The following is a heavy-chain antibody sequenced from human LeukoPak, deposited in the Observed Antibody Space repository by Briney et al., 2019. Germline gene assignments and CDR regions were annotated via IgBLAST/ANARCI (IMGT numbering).Heavy chain of an antibody. Sequence: GGSLKLSCAASGFTFSTYVMSWVRQAPGKGLEWVSAISGSGGSTYYADSVKGRFTISRDNSKNTLYLQMNSLGADDTAVYYCAKGNWRYFDYWGQGTLVTVSS. CDR1: GFTFSTYV. J-gene: IGHJ4*02. CDR2: ISGSGGST. D-gene: IGHD1-1*01. CDR3: AKGNWRYFDY. V-gene: IGHV3-23*01.